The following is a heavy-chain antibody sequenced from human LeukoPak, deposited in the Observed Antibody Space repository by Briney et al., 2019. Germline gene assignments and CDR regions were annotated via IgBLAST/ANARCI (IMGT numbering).Heavy chain of an antibody. D-gene: IGHD6-13*01. V-gene: IGHV4-4*07. CDR1: GGSINFYY. J-gene: IGHJ4*02. CDR2: IYSTGST. Sequence: SETLSLTCTVSGGSINFYYWSWIRQPARKGLERIGRIYSTGSTNYSPSLKSRVTMSVDKSKNQFSLNLSSVTAADTAVYYCARGIADPYSFDSWGQGTLVTVSS. CDR3: ARGIADPYSFDS.